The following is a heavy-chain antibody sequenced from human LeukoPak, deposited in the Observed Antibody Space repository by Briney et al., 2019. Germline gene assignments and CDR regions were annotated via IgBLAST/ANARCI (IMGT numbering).Heavy chain of an antibody. J-gene: IGHJ4*02. CDR3: ARPFLRFSSGWHFDH. Sequence: TSETLSLTCAVYGGTFSGYYWSWIRQPPGKGLEWIGEINHSGNTNYNPSLKSRVTISIDTSNTQFSLKLSSVTAADTAIYYCARPFLRFSSGWHFDHWGQGILVTVSS. D-gene: IGHD6-19*01. V-gene: IGHV4-34*01. CDR1: GGTFSGYY. CDR2: INHSGNT.